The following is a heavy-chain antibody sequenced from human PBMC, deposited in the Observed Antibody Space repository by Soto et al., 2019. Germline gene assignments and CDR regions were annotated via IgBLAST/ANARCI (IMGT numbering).Heavy chain of an antibody. Sequence: GGSLRLSCAASGFTFDDYAMHWVRQAPGKGLEWVSGISWNSGSIGYADSVKGRFTISRDNAKNSLYLQMNSLRAEDTALYYCAKEGGYCSGGSCRYFDYWGQGTLVTVSS. J-gene: IGHJ4*02. CDR2: ISWNSGSI. V-gene: IGHV3-9*01. CDR3: AKEGGYCSGGSCRYFDY. D-gene: IGHD2-15*01. CDR1: GFTFDDYA.